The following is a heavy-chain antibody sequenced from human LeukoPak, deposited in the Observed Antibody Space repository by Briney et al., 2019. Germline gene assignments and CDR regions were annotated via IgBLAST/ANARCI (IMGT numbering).Heavy chain of an antibody. CDR1: GYTFTSYA. J-gene: IGHJ4*02. V-gene: IGHV7-4-1*02. Sequence: ASVKVSCKASGYTFTSYAINWVRQAPGQGLEYMGWIRTSTGSPTYAQGFTGRFVFSLDTSVNTAYLQISSLKAEDTAVYYCARGGIAAASGSHYWGQGTQVTVSS. D-gene: IGHD6-13*01. CDR3: ARGGIAAASGSHY. CDR2: IRTSTGSP.